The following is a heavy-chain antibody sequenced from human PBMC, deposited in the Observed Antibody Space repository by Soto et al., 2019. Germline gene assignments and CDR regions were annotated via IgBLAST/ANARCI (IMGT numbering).Heavy chain of an antibody. Sequence: ASVKVSCKASGYTFTGYYMHWVRQAPGQGLEWMGWINPNSGGTNYAQKFQGWVTMTRDTSISTAYMELSRLRSDDTAVYYCVRPTHYYDSSGYPYAFDIWGQGTMVTVSS. CDR1: GYTFTGYY. D-gene: IGHD3-22*01. J-gene: IGHJ3*02. V-gene: IGHV1-2*04. CDR2: INPNSGGT. CDR3: VRPTHYYDSSGYPYAFDI.